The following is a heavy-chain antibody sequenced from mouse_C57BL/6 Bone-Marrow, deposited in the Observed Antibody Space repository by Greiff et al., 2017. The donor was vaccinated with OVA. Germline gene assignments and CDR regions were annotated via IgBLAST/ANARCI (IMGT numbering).Heavy chain of an antibody. V-gene: IGHV1-5*01. CDR3: TRNPIYDEYVYFDY. CDR2: IYPGNSDT. D-gene: IGHD2-4*01. J-gene: IGHJ2*01. CDR1: GYTFTSYW. Sequence: VQLQQSGTVLARPGASVKMSCKTSGYTFTSYWMHWVKQRPGQGLEWIGAIYPGNSDTSYNQKFKGKAKLTAVTSASTAYMELSSLTNEDSAVYYCTRNPIYDEYVYFDYWGQGTTLTVSS.